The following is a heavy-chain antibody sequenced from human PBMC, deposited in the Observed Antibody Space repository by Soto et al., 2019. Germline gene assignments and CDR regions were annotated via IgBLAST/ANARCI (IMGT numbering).Heavy chain of an antibody. CDR3: ARAVTDTAMALFDH. D-gene: IGHD5-18*01. V-gene: IGHV3-30*03. J-gene: IGHJ4*02. CDR2: ISNDGNHK. Sequence: GGSLRLSCAASGFTFSSFGMHWVRRAPGKGLEWVAAISNDGNHKYYADSVKGRFTISRDNSIITLYLQMNSLTTDDTAIYYCARAVTDTAMALFDHWCQGTLVTVSS. CDR1: GFTFSSFG.